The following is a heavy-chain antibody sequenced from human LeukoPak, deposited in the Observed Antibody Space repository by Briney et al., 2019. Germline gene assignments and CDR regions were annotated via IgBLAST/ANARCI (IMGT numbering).Heavy chain of an antibody. CDR2: IIPIFGTA. D-gene: IGHD3-3*01. CDR1: GGTFSSYA. J-gene: IGHJ2*01. V-gene: IGHV1-69*13. CDR3: AGGTPDYDFWSGYYYWYFDL. Sequence: SVKVSCKASGGTFSSYAISWVRQAPGQGLEWMGGIIPIFGTANYAQKFQGRVTITADESTSTAYMELSSLRSEDTAVYYCAGGTPDYDFWSGYYYWYFDLWGRGTLVTVSS.